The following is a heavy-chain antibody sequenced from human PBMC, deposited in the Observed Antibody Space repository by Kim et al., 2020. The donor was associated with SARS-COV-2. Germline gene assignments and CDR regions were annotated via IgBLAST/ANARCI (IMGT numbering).Heavy chain of an antibody. D-gene: IGHD1-20*01. J-gene: IGHJ4*02. V-gene: IGHV3-30*02. Sequence: DSGKGRFTISRDNSKNTLYLQMNSLRAEDTAVYYGAKVPLTGTTFGGFDYWGQGTLVTVSS. CDR3: AKVPLTGTTFGGFDY.